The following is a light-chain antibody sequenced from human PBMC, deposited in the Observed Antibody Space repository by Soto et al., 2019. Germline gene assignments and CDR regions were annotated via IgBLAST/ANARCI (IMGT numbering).Light chain of an antibody. CDR1: SSDVGGYNY. Sequence: QSALTQPASVSGSPGQSITISCTGTSSDVGGYNYVCWYQQHPGKAPKLLIYNNNQRPSGVSDRFSGSESGTSASLAISGLQSEDEADYYCAAWDDSLNAWVFGGGTKLTVL. CDR3: AAWDDSLNAWV. V-gene: IGLV2-14*01. CDR2: NNN. J-gene: IGLJ3*02.